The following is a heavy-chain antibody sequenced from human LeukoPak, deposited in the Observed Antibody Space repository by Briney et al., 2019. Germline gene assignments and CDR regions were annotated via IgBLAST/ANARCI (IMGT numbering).Heavy chain of an antibody. CDR1: GGSIGSYY. CDR2: IYTSGST. J-gene: IGHJ5*02. D-gene: IGHD6-13*01. V-gene: IGHV4-4*07. CDR3: ARERIIAAAGRYWFDP. Sequence: SETLSLTCTVSGGSIGSYYWTWIRQPAGKGLEWIGRIYTSGSTNYNPSLKSRVTISVDTSKNQFSLKLSSVTAADTAVYYCARERIIAAAGRYWFDPWGQGTLVTVSS.